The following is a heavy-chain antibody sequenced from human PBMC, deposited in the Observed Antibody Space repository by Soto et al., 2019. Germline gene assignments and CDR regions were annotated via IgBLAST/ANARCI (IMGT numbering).Heavy chain of an antibody. V-gene: IGHV3-53*01. CDR2: LYSGGSA. D-gene: IGHD3-16*01. CDR1: VFTVSSNY. Sequence: GSLRLSCAASVFTVSSNYMTWVRQAPGKGLEWVSVLYSGGSAYYADSVRGRFSISRDNSENTLYLQMDRLRAEDTAIYYCTSGVVPITYWGQGTLVTVSS. CDR3: TSGVVPITY. J-gene: IGHJ4*02.